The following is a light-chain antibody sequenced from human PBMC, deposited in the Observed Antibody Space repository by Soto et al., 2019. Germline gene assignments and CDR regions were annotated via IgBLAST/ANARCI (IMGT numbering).Light chain of an antibody. J-gene: IGLJ1*01. CDR2: GVS. Sequence: QSALTQPASVSGAPGQSITISCTGTNTDVNYVSWHQQHPGKAPKLMIYGVSKRSSGVSNRFSGSKSGNTASLTISGLQAEDEADYYCSSSTSSSTFVFGTGTKVTVL. V-gene: IGLV2-14*01. CDR3: SSSTSSSTFV. CDR1: NTDVNY.